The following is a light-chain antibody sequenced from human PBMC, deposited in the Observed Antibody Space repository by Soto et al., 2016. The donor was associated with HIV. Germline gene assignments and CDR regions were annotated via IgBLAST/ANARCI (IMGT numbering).Light chain of an antibody. CDR2: GKN. Sequence: SSELTQDPVVSVALGQTVRITCQGASLKTYYASWYQQKAGQAPVLVIYGKNNRPSGIPDRFSVSNSVNTASLTITGAQAEDEADYYCNSRDTSGNHTYVFGTGTKVTV. CDR1: SLKTYY. V-gene: IGLV3-19*01. J-gene: IGLJ1*01. CDR3: NSRDTSGNHTYV.